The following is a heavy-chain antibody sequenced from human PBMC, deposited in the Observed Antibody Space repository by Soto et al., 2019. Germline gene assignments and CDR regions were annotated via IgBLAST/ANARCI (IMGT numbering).Heavy chain of an antibody. D-gene: IGHD6-13*01. V-gene: IGHV3-30*18. J-gene: IGHJ6*02. CDR1: GFTFSSYG. Sequence: GGSLRLSCAASGFTFSSYGMHWVRQAPGKGLEWVAVISYDGSNKYYADSVKGRFTISRDNSKNTLYLQMNSLRAEDTAVYYCAKDSVGRIAADNYYYYYYGMDVRGQGTTVTVSS. CDR2: ISYDGSNK. CDR3: AKDSVGRIAADNYYYYYYGMDV.